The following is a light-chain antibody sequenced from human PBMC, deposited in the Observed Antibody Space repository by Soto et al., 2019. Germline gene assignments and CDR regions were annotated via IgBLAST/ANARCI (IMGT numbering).Light chain of an antibody. CDR3: LQDYNYPRT. CDR1: QGIRTE. J-gene: IGKJ2*01. V-gene: IGKV1-6*01. CDR2: AAT. Sequence: AIQMTQSPSSLSASVGDRVTITCRTSQGIRTELAWYQQKAGKAPQLLIFAATSLQSGVPSRFSGSGSGTDFTLTITSLQPEDFATYYCLQDYNYPRTFGQGTKLQIK.